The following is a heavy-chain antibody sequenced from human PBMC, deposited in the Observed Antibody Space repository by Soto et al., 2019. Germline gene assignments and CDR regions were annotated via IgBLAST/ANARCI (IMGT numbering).Heavy chain of an antibody. Sequence: PGGSLRLSCVASGFTFRNHAMTWVRQAPGKELEWVSGISGSGTMKYYADSVRGHFIISRENAKNTLHLQMDNLRVEDTAVYYCAKEAEENEQVPIPGDNWGQGTLVTVSS. CDR1: GFTFRNHA. CDR3: AKEAEENEQVPIPGDN. D-gene: IGHD2-2*02. J-gene: IGHJ4*02. CDR2: ISGSGTMK. V-gene: IGHV3-23*01.